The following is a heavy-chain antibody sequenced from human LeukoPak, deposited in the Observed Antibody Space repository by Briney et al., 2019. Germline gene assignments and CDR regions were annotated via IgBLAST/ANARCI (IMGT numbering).Heavy chain of an antibody. V-gene: IGHV4-39*02. J-gene: IGHJ4*02. CDR1: GGSISGNNYF. CDR2: IYYSGST. D-gene: IGHD3-10*01. CDR3: ARDLGYYGSGSYFDY. Sequence: SETLSLTCTVSGGSISGNNYFWGWIRQPPGKGLEWIGSIYYSGSTYYNPSLKRRVTISVDTSKNQFSLKLSSVTAADTAVYYCARDLGYYGSGSYFDYWGQGTLVTVSS.